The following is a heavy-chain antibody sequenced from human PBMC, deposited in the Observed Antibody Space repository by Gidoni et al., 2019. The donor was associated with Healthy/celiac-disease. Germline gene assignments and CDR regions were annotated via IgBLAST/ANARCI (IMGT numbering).Heavy chain of an antibody. CDR1: GFSLSTSGVG. D-gene: IGHD4-4*01. V-gene: IGHV2-5*02. CDR3: ATDRNYSFDY. CDR2: IYWDDAK. J-gene: IGHJ4*02. Sequence: QSTLKESGPTLVKTTQTPTLTCTFSGFSLSTSGVGVGWIRQPPGKALEWLALIYWDDAKRYSPSLKSRLTITKDTSKYQVFLTMTTMDPVDTATYYCATDRNYSFDYWGQVTLVTVSS.